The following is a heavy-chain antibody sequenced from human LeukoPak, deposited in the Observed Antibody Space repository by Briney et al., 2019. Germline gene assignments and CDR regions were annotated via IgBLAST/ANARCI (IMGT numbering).Heavy chain of an antibody. V-gene: IGHV1-69*01. CDR2: IIPIFGTA. J-gene: IGHJ4*02. CDR3: ARGQPGSGYDY. Sequence: ASVTVSCKASGGTFSSYAISRVRQAPGQGLEWMGGIIPIFGTANYAQKFQGRVTITADESTSTAYMELSSLRSEDTAVYYCARGQPGSGYDYWGQGTLVTVSS. CDR1: GGTFSSYA. D-gene: IGHD5-12*01.